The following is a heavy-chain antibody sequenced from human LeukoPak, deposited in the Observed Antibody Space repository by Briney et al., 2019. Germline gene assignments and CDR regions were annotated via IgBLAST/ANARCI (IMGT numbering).Heavy chain of an antibody. D-gene: IGHD2-15*01. J-gene: IGHJ4*02. CDR1: GFTFSSYS. CDR2: ISSSSSYI. CDR3: ARGAGVVAATTLDY. V-gene: IGHV3-21*01. Sequence: PGGSLRLPCAASGFTFSSYSMSWVRQAPGKGLEWVSSISSSSSYIYYADSVKGRFTISRDNAKNSLYLQMNSLRAEDTAVYYCARGAGVVAATTLDYWGQGTLVTVSS.